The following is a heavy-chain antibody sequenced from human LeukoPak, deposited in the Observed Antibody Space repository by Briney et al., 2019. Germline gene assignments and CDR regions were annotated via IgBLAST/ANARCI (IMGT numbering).Heavy chain of an antibody. V-gene: IGHV4-59*08. CDR2: IYYSGST. J-gene: IGHJ5*02. Sequence: PSETLSLTCTVSGDSISSYYWSWIRQSPVKGLEWIGYIYYSGSTNYNPSLKSRVTISSDTSKNQFSLKLNSVTAADTAVYYCARQGYDYVADWFDPWGQGTLVTVSS. D-gene: IGHD5-12*01. CDR1: GDSISSYY. CDR3: ARQGYDYVADWFDP.